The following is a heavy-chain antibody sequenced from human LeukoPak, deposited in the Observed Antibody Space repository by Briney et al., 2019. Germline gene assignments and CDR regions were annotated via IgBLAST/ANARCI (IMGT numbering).Heavy chain of an antibody. V-gene: IGHV3-21*04. D-gene: IGHD3-3*01. CDR2: ISSSSSYI. J-gene: IGHJ4*02. CDR1: GFTFSSYS. CDR3: AKDYDFWSGYKDY. Sequence: AGGSLRLSCAASGFTFSSYSMNWVRQAPGKGLEWVSSISSSSSYIYYADSVKGRFTISRDNSKNSLYLQMNSLRTEDTALYYCAKDYDFWSGYKDYWGQGTLVTVSS.